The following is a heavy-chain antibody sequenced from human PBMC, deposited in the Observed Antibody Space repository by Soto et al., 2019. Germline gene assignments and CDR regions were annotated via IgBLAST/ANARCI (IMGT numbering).Heavy chain of an antibody. CDR3: VRWSKDSYPGSRIFDF. CDR2: ITDTGGDA. V-gene: IGHV3-23*01. Sequence: PGGSLRLSCTASDLTFGSRAMSWARQSPGAGLEWVSTITDTGGDAKYADSVRGRFAISRDNSKNTLYLQMSNLRAEDSAIDICVRWSKDSYPGSRIFDFWGRGTLVTVSS. J-gene: IGHJ4*02. D-gene: IGHD1-26*01. CDR1: DLTFGSRA.